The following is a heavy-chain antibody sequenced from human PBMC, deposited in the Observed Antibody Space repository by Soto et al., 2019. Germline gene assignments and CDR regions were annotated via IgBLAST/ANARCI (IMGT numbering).Heavy chain of an antibody. CDR1: GFSLTTSGVG. CDR2: IYWDEDK. Sequence: QITLKESGPTLVKPTQTLTLTCTFSGFSLTTSGVGVGWIRQPPGKALEWLALIYWDEDKRYSPSLKNRLTITKYTSKNQVVLIMTNMDPQDTATYYCAHDSSGLYGFDYWGQGTLFTVSS. D-gene: IGHD6-19*01. J-gene: IGHJ4*02. V-gene: IGHV2-5*02. CDR3: AHDSSGLYGFDY.